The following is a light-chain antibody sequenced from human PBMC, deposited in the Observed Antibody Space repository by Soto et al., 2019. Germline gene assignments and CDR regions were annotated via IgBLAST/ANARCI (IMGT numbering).Light chain of an antibody. V-gene: IGKV3-15*01. CDR1: QDASSK. J-gene: IGKJ4*01. CDR2: GAS. Sequence: EVVMTQSPATLSVSPGERATLSCRASQDASSKLAWYQQNPGQAPRLLIHGASTRATAIPARFSGSGSGTEFTLTISSLQSEDVAVYYCQQYNNWPLTFGGGTKVEIK. CDR3: QQYNNWPLT.